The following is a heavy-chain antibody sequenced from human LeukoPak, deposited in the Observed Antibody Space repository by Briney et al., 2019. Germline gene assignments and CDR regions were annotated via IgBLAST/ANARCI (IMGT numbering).Heavy chain of an antibody. V-gene: IGHV3-21*01. D-gene: IGHD6-6*01. CDR1: GFTFSSYS. Sequence: PGGSLRLSCAASGFTFSSYSMNWVRQAPGKGLEWVSSISSSSSYIYYADSVKGRFTISRDNAKNSLYLQMNSLRAEDTAVYYCAREDSSFDGTIDYWGQGTLVTVSP. CDR2: ISSSSSYI. J-gene: IGHJ4*02. CDR3: AREDSSFDGTIDY.